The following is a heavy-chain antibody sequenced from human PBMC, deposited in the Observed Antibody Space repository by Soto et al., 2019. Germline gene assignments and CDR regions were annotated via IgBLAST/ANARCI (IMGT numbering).Heavy chain of an antibody. Sequence: PSETLSLTCTVSRGSVSSGSYYWTWIRQPPGKGLEWIGYIYYSGSTNYNPSLKSRVTISVDTARNQFSLKLSSVTAADTAVYYCAREVYGRDGSCYRRYWFAPWGEGTLVPVDS. V-gene: IGHV4-61*01. D-gene: IGHD2-15*01. CDR1: RGSVSSGSYY. CDR2: IYYSGST. CDR3: AREVYGRDGSCYRRYWFAP. J-gene: IGHJ5*02.